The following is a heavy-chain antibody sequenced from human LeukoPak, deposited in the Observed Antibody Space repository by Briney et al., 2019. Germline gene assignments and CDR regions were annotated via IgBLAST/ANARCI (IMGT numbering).Heavy chain of an antibody. D-gene: IGHD2-2*01. J-gene: IGHJ6*03. CDR3: ARDGAEVPAYYYYMDV. CDR1: GFTFSSYA. Sequence: GGSLRLSCAASGFTFSSYAMHWVRQAPGKGLEWVAVISYDGSNKYYADSVKGRFTISRDNSKNTLYLQMNSLRAEDTAVYYCARDGAEVPAYYYYMDVWGKGTTVTVSS. V-gene: IGHV3-30-3*01. CDR2: ISYDGSNK.